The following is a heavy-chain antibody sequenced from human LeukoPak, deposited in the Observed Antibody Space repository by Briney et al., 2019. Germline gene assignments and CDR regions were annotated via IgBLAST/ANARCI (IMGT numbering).Heavy chain of an antibody. Sequence: GGSLRLSCVVSGFRFSNHAMTWVRQAPGKGLEWVSGISETGESTYYVDSVKGRFIISRDKSKNTLYLQMNSLRVEDTAVYVCAKGSFPLDYWGQGTLVTVSS. CDR1: GFRFSNHA. CDR3: AKGSFPLDY. CDR2: ISETGEST. D-gene: IGHD3-10*01. V-gene: IGHV3-23*01. J-gene: IGHJ4*02.